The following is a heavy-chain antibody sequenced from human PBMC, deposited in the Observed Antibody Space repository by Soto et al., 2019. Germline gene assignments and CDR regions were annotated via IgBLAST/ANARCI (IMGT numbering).Heavy chain of an antibody. CDR3: ARSTAGYSYGYGADY. CDR2: IWYDGSNK. Sequence: GGSLRLSCAASGFTFSTYGMHWVRQAPGKGLEWVAVIWYDGSNKYYADSVKGRFTISRDNSNNTLYLQMNSLRAEDTAVYYCARSTAGYSYGYGADYWGQGTLVTVSS. D-gene: IGHD5-18*01. CDR1: GFTFSTYG. J-gene: IGHJ4*02. V-gene: IGHV3-33*01.